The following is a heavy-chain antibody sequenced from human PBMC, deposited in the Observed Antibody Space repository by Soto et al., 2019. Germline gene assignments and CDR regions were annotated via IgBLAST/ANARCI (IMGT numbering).Heavy chain of an antibody. D-gene: IGHD3-22*01. J-gene: IGHJ4*02. CDR3: AREKVTSGYPD. CDR2: MNPNSGNT. V-gene: IGHV1-8*01. Sequence: QVQLVQSGAEVKKPGASVQVSCKASGYTFTSYDINWVRQATGQGLEWMGWMNPNSGNTAYAQKFQGRITMTRNTSISTAYMERSSLRSEDTAVYYCAREKVTSGYPDWGQGTLVTVSS. CDR1: GYTFTSYD.